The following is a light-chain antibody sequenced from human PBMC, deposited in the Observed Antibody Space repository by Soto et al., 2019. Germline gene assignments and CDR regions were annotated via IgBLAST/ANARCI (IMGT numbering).Light chain of an antibody. CDR1: SGNIVSNY. Sequence: NFMLTQPHSVSGSPGKTVTISCTRSSGNIVSNYVQWYQQRPGSSPTTVIFEDDDRPSGVPDRFSASLDTSTISASLTISGLKPEDEADYYCQSYDADILKFGGGTKLTVL. CDR2: EDD. V-gene: IGLV6-57*01. CDR3: QSYDADILK. J-gene: IGLJ2*01.